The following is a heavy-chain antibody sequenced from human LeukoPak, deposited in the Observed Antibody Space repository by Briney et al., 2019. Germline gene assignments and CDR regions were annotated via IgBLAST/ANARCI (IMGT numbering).Heavy chain of an antibody. J-gene: IGHJ4*02. CDR3: ARGSKSYGDYIRSRIHYFDY. D-gene: IGHD4-17*01. Sequence: GRSLRLSFSASGFTFSSYAMRWVRQPPRKGLEWVAVISYDGSNKYYADSVKGRFTISRDNSKNTLYLQMNSLRAEDTAVYYCARGSKSYGDYIRSRIHYFDYWGQGTLVIVSS. CDR2: ISYDGSNK. V-gene: IGHV3-30*04. CDR1: GFTFSSYA.